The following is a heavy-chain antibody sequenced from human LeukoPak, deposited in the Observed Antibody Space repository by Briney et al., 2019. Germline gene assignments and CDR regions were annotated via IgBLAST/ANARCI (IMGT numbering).Heavy chain of an antibody. D-gene: IGHD3-16*01. CDR1: GYTFSGHY. J-gene: IGHJ4*02. V-gene: IGHV1-2*02. Sequence: ASVKVSCKASGYTFSGHYMHWVRQAPGQGLEWMGWINPDSGGTNSAQKFQGGVTMTRDTSISTAYMELSRLRSDDTAVYYCARASSWGSYFDYWGQGTLVTVSS. CDR3: ARASSWGSYFDY. CDR2: INPDSGGT.